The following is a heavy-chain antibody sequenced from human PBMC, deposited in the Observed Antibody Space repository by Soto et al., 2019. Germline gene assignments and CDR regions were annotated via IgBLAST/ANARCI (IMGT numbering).Heavy chain of an antibody. CDR2: MTKEGSHK. V-gene: IGHV3-30*02. CDR3: ATTGQSGIPTGNFDY. Sequence: HPGGSLRLSWAASSSPFNSNRKYWGRQGPGKGLEVEALMTKEGSHKYDADSEKGRLASSRDNSKKTLYLQMNSPPAADTAVYYCATTGQSGIPTGNFDYWGQGTLVTVSS. D-gene: IGHD4-17*01. J-gene: IGHJ4*02. CDR1: SSPFNSNR.